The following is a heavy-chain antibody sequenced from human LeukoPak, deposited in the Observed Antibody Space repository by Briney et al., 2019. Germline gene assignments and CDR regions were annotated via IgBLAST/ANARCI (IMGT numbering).Heavy chain of an antibody. Sequence: SETLSLTCTVSGGSISSYYWSWIRQPPGKGLGWIGYIYYSGSTNYNPSLKSRVTISVDTSKNQFSLKLSSVTAADTAVYYCARGYSSGWYVNWFDPWGQGTLVTVSS. D-gene: IGHD6-19*01. V-gene: IGHV4-59*01. CDR1: GGSISSYY. CDR3: ARGYSSGWYVNWFDP. CDR2: IYYSGST. J-gene: IGHJ5*02.